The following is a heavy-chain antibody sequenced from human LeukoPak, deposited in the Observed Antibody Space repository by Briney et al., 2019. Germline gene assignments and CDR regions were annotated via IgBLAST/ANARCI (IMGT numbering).Heavy chain of an antibody. CDR2: FDPEDGET. CDR1: GYTLTELS. V-gene: IGHV1-24*01. J-gene: IGHJ4*02. CDR3: ATGGALVWFDY. Sequence: ASVTVSFKVSGYTLTELSMHWVRQAPGKGLEWMGGFDPEDGETIYAQKFQGRVTITEDTSTDTAYMELSSLRSEDTAVYYCATGGALVWFDYWGQGTLVTVSS. D-gene: IGHD3-10*01.